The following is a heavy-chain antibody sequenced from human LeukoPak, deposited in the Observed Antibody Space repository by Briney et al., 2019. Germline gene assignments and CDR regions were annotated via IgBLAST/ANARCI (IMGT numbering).Heavy chain of an antibody. V-gene: IGHV4-30-2*01. Sequence: SQTLSLTCAVSGGSISSGGYSWRWIRQPPGKGLEWIGYIYHSGSTYYNPSLKSRVTISVDRSKNQFSLKLSSVTAADTAVYYCARLTNWENWFDPWGQGTLVTVSS. J-gene: IGHJ5*02. CDR2: IYHSGST. CDR3: ARLTNWENWFDP. D-gene: IGHD7-27*01. CDR1: GGSISSGGYS.